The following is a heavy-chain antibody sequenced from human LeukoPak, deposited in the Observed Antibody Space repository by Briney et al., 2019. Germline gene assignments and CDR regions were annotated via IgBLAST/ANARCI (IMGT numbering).Heavy chain of an antibody. V-gene: IGHV3-23*01. CDR1: GFTFSSYA. D-gene: IGHD3-3*01. J-gene: IGHJ4*02. CDR2: ISGSGGST. CDR3: AKEHYDFWSGYSNDY. Sequence: PGGSLRLSCAASGFTFSSYAMSWVRQAPGNGLEWVSAISGSGGSTYYADSVKGRFTISRDNSKNTLYLQMNSLRAEDTAVYYCAKEHYDFWSGYSNDYWGQGTLVTVSS.